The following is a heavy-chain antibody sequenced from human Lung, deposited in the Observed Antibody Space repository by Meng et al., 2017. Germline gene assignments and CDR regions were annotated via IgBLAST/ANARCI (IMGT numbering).Heavy chain of an antibody. Sequence: GGSLRLSCAASGFTFSSYAMHWVRQAPGKGLEWVAVISYDGSNKYYADSVKGRFTISRDKSKNTLYLQMNSLRAEDTAVYYCARDSPITTVAFDNWGQGTMVTVSS. D-gene: IGHD3-10*01. V-gene: IGHV3-30*04. CDR2: ISYDGSNK. CDR1: GFTFSSYA. CDR3: ARDSPITTVAFDN. J-gene: IGHJ3*02.